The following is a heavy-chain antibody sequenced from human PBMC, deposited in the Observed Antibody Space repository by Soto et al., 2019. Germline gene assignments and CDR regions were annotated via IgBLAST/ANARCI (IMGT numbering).Heavy chain of an antibody. CDR1: GYTFTSYY. CDR3: ARGFGYCSSTSCYGGDYFDY. J-gene: IGHJ4*02. V-gene: IGHV1-46*01. CDR2: INPSGGST. Sequence: ASVKVSCKASGYTFTSYYMHWVRQAPGQGLEWMGIINPSGGSTSYAPKFQGRVTMTRDTSTSTVYMELSSLRSEDTAVYYCARGFGYCSSTSCYGGDYFDYWGQGTLVTVSS. D-gene: IGHD2-2*03.